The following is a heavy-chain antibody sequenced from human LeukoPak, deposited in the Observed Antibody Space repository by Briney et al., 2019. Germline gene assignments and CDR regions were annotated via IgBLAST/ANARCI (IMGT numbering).Heavy chain of an antibody. CDR2: FYYSGST. J-gene: IGHJ4*02. Sequence: KPSETLSLTCTVNGGSMSGYYWSWIRQPSGRGLEWLGYFYYSGSTRYHPSLNSRFTISMDTSKNQFSLKLTSVTAADTAVYFCARTFYYDTSGYYGTYYFDYWGQGTLVTVSS. CDR3: ARTFYYDTSGYYGTYYFDY. CDR1: GGSMSGYY. V-gene: IGHV4-59*01. D-gene: IGHD3-22*01.